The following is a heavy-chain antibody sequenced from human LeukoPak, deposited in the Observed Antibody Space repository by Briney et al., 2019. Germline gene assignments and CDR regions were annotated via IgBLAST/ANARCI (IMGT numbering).Heavy chain of an antibody. D-gene: IGHD2-8*02. J-gene: IGHJ4*02. V-gene: IGHV4-34*01. Sequence: ETLSLTCAVYGGSLSGYYWSWIRQPPGKGLEWIGEINHSGSTNYNPSLKSRVTISVDTSKNQFSLKLSSVTAADTAVYYCARGWYYFDYWGQGTLVTVSS. CDR1: GGSLSGYY. CDR3: ARGWYYFDY. CDR2: INHSGST.